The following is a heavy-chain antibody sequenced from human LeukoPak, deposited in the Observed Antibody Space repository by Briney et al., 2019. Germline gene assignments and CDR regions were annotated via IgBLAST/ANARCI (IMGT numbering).Heavy chain of an antibody. CDR3: AKDGNIVVVPAVYYYYYMDV. J-gene: IGHJ6*03. Sequence: RGSPRLSPAASRVTLSSYGMHSVRQTPGRGLEWVAFILYDGVNKYYAESVKGRFTISRDNSKNTLYLQMNSLRAEDTAVYYCAKDGNIVVVPAVYYYYYMDVWGKGTTVTVSS. CDR1: RVTLSSYG. V-gene: IGHV3-30*02. CDR2: ILYDGVNK. D-gene: IGHD2-2*01.